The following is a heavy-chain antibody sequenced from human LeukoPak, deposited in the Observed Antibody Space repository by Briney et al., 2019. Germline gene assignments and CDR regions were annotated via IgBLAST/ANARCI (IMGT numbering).Heavy chain of an antibody. Sequence: GGSLRLSCAASGFTFSAYGIHWVRQAPGKGLEWVSYISSSGSTIYYADSVKGRFTISRDNAKNSLYLQMNGLRAEDTAVYYCARAVRGYSYGYRLWGQGTLVTVSS. V-gene: IGHV3-11*01. D-gene: IGHD5-18*01. CDR1: GFTFSAYG. CDR2: ISSSGSTI. CDR3: ARAVRGYSYGYRL. J-gene: IGHJ4*02.